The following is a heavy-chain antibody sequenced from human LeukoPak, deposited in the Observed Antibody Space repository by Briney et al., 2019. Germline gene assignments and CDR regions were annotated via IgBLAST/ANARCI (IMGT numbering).Heavy chain of an antibody. CDR3: ARDRGYDFWSGYLHENWFDP. J-gene: IGHJ5*02. CDR2: IKQDGSEK. D-gene: IGHD3-3*01. Sequence: GGSLRLSCAASGFTFSSYWMSWVGQAPGKGLEGVANIKQDGSEKYYVDSVKGRFTISRDNAKNSLYLQMNSLRAEDTAVCYCARDRGYDFWSGYLHENWFDPWGQGTLVTVSS. V-gene: IGHV3-7*01. CDR1: GFTFSSYW.